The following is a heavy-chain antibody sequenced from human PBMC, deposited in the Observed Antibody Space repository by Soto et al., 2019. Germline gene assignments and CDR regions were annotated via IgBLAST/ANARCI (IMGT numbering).Heavy chain of an antibody. Sequence: SVKVSCKASGFTFTSSAVQWGRQAGGQRLEWIGWIVVGSGNTNYAQKLQERVTITRDMSTSTAYMELSSLRSEDTAVYYCAAAGYCTNGVCYYYYYYGMDVWGQGTTVTVSS. J-gene: IGHJ6*02. D-gene: IGHD2-8*01. CDR1: GFTFTSSA. CDR2: IVVGSGNT. V-gene: IGHV1-58*01. CDR3: AAAGYCTNGVCYYYYYYGMDV.